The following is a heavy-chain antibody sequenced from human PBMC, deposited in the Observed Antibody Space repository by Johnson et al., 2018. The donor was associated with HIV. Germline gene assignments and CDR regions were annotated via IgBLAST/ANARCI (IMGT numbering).Heavy chain of an antibody. CDR1: GFTFSSYA. CDR3: ARALTTDAFDI. V-gene: IGHV3-30-3*01. J-gene: IGHJ3*02. CDR2: ISYDGSNK. Sequence: HVQLAESGGGVVQPGRSLRLSCAASGFTFSSYAMHWVRQAPGKGLEWVAVISYDGSNKYYADSVKGRFTISRDNSKNTLYLQMNSLRAEDTAVYYCARALTTDAFDIWGQGTMVTVSS. D-gene: IGHD4-17*01.